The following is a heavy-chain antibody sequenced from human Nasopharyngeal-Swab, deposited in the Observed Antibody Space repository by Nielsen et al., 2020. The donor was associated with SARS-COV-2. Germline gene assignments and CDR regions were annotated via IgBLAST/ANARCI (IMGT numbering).Heavy chain of an antibody. Sequence: GESLKISCAASGFTFSSYAMSWVRQAPGKGLEWVSHISVSGRSAYHADSVKGRSTISRDNSKNTLCLQMNSLRAEDTALYYCARDTENSLWYWGQGTLVTVSS. D-gene: IGHD4-23*01. CDR2: ISVSGRSA. J-gene: IGHJ4*02. CDR3: ARDTENSLWY. CDR1: GFTFSSYA. V-gene: IGHV3-23*01.